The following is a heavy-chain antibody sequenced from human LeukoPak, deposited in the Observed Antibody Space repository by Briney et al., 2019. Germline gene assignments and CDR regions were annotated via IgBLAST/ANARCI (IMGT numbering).Heavy chain of an antibody. V-gene: IGHV4-30-4*08. CDR2: IYYSGST. D-gene: IGHD2-2*02. Sequence: SENLSLTCTVSGGSISSGDYYWSWIRQPPGKGLEWIGYIYYSGSTYYNPSLKSRVTISVDTSKNQFSLKLSSVTAADTAVYYCARHLYCSSTSCYTLSWFDPWGQGTLVTVSS. CDR3: ARHLYCSSTSCYTLSWFDP. J-gene: IGHJ5*02. CDR1: GGSISSGDYY.